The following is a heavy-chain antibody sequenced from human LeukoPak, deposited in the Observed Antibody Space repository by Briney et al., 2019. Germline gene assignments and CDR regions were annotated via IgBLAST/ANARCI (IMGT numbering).Heavy chain of an antibody. J-gene: IGHJ5*02. CDR3: ARDGVVVVAAEMGFDP. D-gene: IGHD2-15*01. CDR2: ISAYNGNT. V-gene: IGHV1-18*01. CDR1: GYTFTSYG. Sequence: ASVKVSCKASGYTFTSYGISWVRQAPGQGLEWMGWISAYNGNTNHAQKLQGRVTMTTDTSTSTAYMELRSLRSDDTAVYYCARDGVVVVAAEMGFDPWGQGTLVTVSS.